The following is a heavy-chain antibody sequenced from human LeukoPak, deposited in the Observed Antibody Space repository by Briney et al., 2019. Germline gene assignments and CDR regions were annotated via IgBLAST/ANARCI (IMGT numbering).Heavy chain of an antibody. V-gene: IGHV4-59*01. Sequence: SETLSLTCTVSGGSISSYYWSCIRQPPGKGLEWIGYIYYSGSTNYNPSLKSRVTISVDTSKNQFSLKLGSVTAADTAVYYCARATSTSCYAIWGQGTLVTVSS. CDR3: ARATSTSCYAI. J-gene: IGHJ4*02. CDR2: IYYSGST. D-gene: IGHD2-2*01. CDR1: GGSISSYY.